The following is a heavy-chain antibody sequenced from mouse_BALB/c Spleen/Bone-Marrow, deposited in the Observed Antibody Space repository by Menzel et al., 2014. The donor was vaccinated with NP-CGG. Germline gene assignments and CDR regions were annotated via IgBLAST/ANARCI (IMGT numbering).Heavy chain of an antibody. Sequence: QVQLQQPGTEVVRPGASVKLSCKASGYSFTTYWMNWVKQRPGQGLEWIGMIHPSDSETRVDQKFKDKATLTVDKSSSTAYMQRNSRTSEASAVYYCAREKVYYGISWFAYWGQGTLVTVSA. J-gene: IGHJ3*01. CDR2: IHPSDSET. D-gene: IGHD2-1*01. V-gene: IGHV1S82*01. CDR1: GYSFTTYW. CDR3: AREKVYYGISWFAY.